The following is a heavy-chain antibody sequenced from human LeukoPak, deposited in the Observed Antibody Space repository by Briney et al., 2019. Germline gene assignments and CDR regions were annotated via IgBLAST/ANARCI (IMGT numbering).Heavy chain of an antibody. J-gene: IGHJ4*02. V-gene: IGHV3-48*04. D-gene: IGHD5-18*01. CDR3: AKEPSHYTAMVVDY. Sequence: GGSLRLSCEASRFTFSIYSMNWFRQAPGKGLEWVAYINVGSSPTYYADSVKGRFTISRNDARDSLFLQMNSLRAEDTAVYYCAKEPSHYTAMVVDYWGQGTLVTVSS. CDR1: RFTFSIYS. CDR2: INVGSSPT.